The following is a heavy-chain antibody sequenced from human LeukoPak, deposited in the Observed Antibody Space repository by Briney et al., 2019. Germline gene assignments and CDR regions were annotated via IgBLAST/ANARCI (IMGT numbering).Heavy chain of an antibody. CDR3: ARGRQLVL. V-gene: IGHV3-35*01. D-gene: IGHD6-13*01. CDR2: VSWSGSRT. CDR1: GFTFSNSD. Sequence: GGSLRLSCAASGFTFSNSDTNWVHQAPGKGPEWVSGVSWSGSRTHYADSVKGRFTISRDYAKNSLYLQMNSLRVEDTAVYYCARGRQLVLWGQGTLVTVSS. J-gene: IGHJ4*02.